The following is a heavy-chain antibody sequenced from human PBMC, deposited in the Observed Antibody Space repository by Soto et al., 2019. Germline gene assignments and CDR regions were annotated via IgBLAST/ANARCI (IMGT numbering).Heavy chain of an antibody. CDR1: GGSISSSSYF. Sequence: SETLSLTCTVSGGSISSSSYFWGWIRQPPGQGLEWIGSIYYSGSTYYNPSLESRVTISVDTSKNLFSLKLNSVTAADTAVYYCARHGYSRDGYNFDYWGQGTLVTVSS. V-gene: IGHV4-39*01. CDR3: ARHGYSRDGYNFDY. CDR2: IYYSGST. J-gene: IGHJ4*02. D-gene: IGHD4-4*01.